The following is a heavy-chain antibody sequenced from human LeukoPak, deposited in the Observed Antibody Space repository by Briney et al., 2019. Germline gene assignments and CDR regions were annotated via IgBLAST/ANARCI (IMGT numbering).Heavy chain of an antibody. CDR3: ARDHSSSWYSIWFDP. CDR1: GGSISSYY. CDR2: IYYSGST. Sequence: SETLSLTCTVSGGSISSYYWSRIRQPPGKGLEWIGYIYYSGSTNYNPSLKSRVTISVDTSKNQFSLKLSSVPAADTAVYYCARDHSSSWYSIWFDPWGQGTRVTVSS. J-gene: IGHJ5*02. V-gene: IGHV4-59*01. D-gene: IGHD6-13*01.